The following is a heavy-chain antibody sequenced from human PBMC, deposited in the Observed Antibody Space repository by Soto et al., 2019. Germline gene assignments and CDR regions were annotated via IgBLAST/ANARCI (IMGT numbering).Heavy chain of an antibody. CDR3: ARVYYYDSVEWVDP. J-gene: IGHJ5*02. CDR1: GGSFSGYY. D-gene: IGHD3-22*01. Sequence: SETLSLTCAVYGGSFSGYYWSWIRQPPGKGLEWIGEINHSGSTNYNPSLKSRVTISVDTSKNQFSLKLSSVTAADTAVYYCARVYYYDSVEWVDPWGQGTLVTVSS. V-gene: IGHV4-34*01. CDR2: INHSGST.